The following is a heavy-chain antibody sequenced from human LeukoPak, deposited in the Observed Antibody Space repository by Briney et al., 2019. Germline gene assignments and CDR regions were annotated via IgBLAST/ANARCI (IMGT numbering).Heavy chain of an antibody. J-gene: IGHJ5*02. CDR2: INLRGDAT. V-gene: IGHV1-46*01. CDR3: ARKWSSRDWFDP. Sequence: ASVKVSCKASGYTSGYVFTTYPIHWVRQAPGQGLEWMGVINLRGDATIYAQKFQGRVTMTSDSSTTTVYMELSSLKFEDTGLYYCARKWSSRDWFDPWGQGTLVTVSS. CDR1: GYTSGYVFTTYP. D-gene: IGHD2-8*01.